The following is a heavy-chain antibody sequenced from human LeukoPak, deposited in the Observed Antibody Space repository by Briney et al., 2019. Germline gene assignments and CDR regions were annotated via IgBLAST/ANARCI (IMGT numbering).Heavy chain of an antibody. J-gene: IGHJ4*02. CDR2: MNPNSGNT. Sequence: ASVKVSCKASGYTFTSYDINWVRQATGQGLEWMGWMNPNSGNTGYAQKFQGRVTITRNTSISTAYMELSSLRSEDTAVYYCARMGSWGYYFDYWGQGTLVTVSS. V-gene: IGHV1-8*03. CDR1: GYTFTSYD. D-gene: IGHD3-10*01. CDR3: ARMGSWGYYFDY.